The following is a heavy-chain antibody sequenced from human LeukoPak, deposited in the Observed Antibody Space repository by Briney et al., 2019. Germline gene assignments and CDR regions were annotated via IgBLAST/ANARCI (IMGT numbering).Heavy chain of an antibody. CDR2: IRYDGSNK. V-gene: IGHV3-30*02. CDR3: AKEFYPHSGSYSYYFDY. J-gene: IGHJ4*02. Sequence: SGGSLRLSCAASGFTFSSYGMHWVRQAPGKGLEWVAFIRYDGSNKYYADSVKGRFTISRDNSKNTLYLQMNSLRAEDTAVYYCAKEFYPHSGSYSYYFDYWGQGTLVTVSS. CDR1: GFTFSSYG. D-gene: IGHD1-26*01.